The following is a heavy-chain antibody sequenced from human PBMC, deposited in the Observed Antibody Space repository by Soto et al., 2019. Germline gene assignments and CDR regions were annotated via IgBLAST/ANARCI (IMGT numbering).Heavy chain of an antibody. D-gene: IGHD2-15*01. CDR1: GFTFDDYA. Sequence: PGGSLRLSCAASGFTFDDYAMHLVRQAPGKGLEWVSGISWNSGSIGYADSVKGRFTISRDNAKNSLYLQMNSLRAEDTALYYCAKDIIPRGVVAANGFDYWGQGTLVTVSS. CDR2: ISWNSGSI. CDR3: AKDIIPRGVVAANGFDY. J-gene: IGHJ4*02. V-gene: IGHV3-9*01.